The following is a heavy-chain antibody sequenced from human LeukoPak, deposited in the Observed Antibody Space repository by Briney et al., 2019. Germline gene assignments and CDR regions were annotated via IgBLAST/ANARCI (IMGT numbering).Heavy chain of an antibody. D-gene: IGHD3-22*01. CDR1: GFTFSSYR. CDR3: ASTYYYDSSGYYAFDI. CDR2: IKQDGSEK. V-gene: IGHV3-7*02. J-gene: IGHJ3*02. Sequence: QPGGSLRLSCAASGFTFSSYRMSWVRQAPGKGLGWVANIKQDGSEKYYVDSVKGRFTISRDNAKNSLYLQMNSLRAEDTAVYYCASTYYYDSSGYYAFDIWGQGTMVTVSS.